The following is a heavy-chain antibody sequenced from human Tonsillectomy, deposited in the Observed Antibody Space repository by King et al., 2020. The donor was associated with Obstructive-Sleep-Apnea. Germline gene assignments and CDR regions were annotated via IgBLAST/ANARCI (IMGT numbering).Heavy chain of an antibody. CDR3: ARVPYITGWSGWFDP. CDR1: GGSISSSSYY. Sequence: QLQESGPGLVKPSETLSLTCTVSGGSISSSSYYWGWIRQPPGQGLEWIGSIYYSGSTNYNPSLKSRVTISIDTAKNQFSLKLSSVTAADTAVYYCARVPYITGWSGWFDPWGQGTLVTVSS. V-gene: IGHV4-39*07. D-gene: IGHD6-19*01. J-gene: IGHJ5*02. CDR2: IYYSGST.